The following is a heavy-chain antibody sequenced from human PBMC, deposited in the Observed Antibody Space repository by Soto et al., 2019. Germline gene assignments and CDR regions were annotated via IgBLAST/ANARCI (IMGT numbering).Heavy chain of an antibody. CDR3: AKDARRSGIVGQWVA. D-gene: IGHD1-26*01. CDR1: GFTFSDYA. CDR2: ISDSGITT. J-gene: IGHJ5*02. Sequence: EVPLMESGGGLIQPGGSLRLSCAASGFTFSDYAMAWVRQVPGKGLEWVSGISDSGITTKYAASVKGRFTITRDNSKNTLFLQMTSLKAADTAVYYCAKDARRSGIVGQWVAWGQGALVTVTS. V-gene: IGHV3-23*01.